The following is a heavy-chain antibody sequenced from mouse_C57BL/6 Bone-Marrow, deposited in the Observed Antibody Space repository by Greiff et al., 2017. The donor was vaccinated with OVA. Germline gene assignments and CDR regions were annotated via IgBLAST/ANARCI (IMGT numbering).Heavy chain of an antibody. V-gene: IGHV1-63*01. D-gene: IGHD2-3*01. J-gene: IGHJ2*01. Sequence: QVQLQQSGAELVRPGTSVKMSCKASGYTFTNYWIGWAKQRPGHGLEWIGDIYPGGGSTKYNEKIKGKAKLTEDKSYSTAYLKFSSLTSEDSAIYYVARGGDGWLLFDYWGQGTTLTVSS. CDR3: ARGGDGWLLFDY. CDR1: GYTFTNYW. CDR2: IYPGGGST.